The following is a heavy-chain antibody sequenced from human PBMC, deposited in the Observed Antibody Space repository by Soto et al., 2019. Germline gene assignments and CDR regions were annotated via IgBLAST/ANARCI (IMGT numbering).Heavy chain of an antibody. J-gene: IGHJ6*03. V-gene: IGHV1-18*01. Sequence: GASVKVSCKASGYTFTSYGISWVRQAPGQGLEWMGWISAYNGNTNSAQKLQGRVTMSTDISTSTAYMELRSLRSDDTAVFYFARVLGYCSRTSCYSYMDVWGKGTTVTVSS. CDR2: ISAYNGNT. CDR3: ARVLGYCSRTSCYSYMDV. CDR1: GYTFTSYG. D-gene: IGHD2-2*02.